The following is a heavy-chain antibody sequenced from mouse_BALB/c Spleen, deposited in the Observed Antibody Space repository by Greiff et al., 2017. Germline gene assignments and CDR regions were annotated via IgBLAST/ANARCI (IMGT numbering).Heavy chain of an antibody. CDR1: GFNIKDTY. CDR2: IDPANGNT. D-gene: IGHD2-1*01. J-gene: IGHJ4*01. CDR3: ARGRVNYENAMDY. V-gene: IGHV14-3*02. Sequence: EVQLQESGAELVKPGASVKLSCTASGFNIKDTYMHWVKQRPEQGLEWIGRIDPANGNTKYDPKFQGKATITADTSSNTAYLQLSSLTSEDTAVYYCARGRVNYENAMDYWGQGTSVTVSA.